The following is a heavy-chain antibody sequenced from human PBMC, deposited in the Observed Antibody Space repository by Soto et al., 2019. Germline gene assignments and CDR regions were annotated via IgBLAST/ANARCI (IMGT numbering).Heavy chain of an antibody. Sequence: TLSLTCTVSGGSISSGGYYWSWIRQHPGKGLEWIGYIYYSGSTYYNPSLKSRVTISVDTSKNQFSLKLSSVTAADTAVYYCARGEGGATKFDYWGQGTLVTVSS. CDR1: GGSISSGGYY. CDR3: ARGEGGATKFDY. CDR2: IYYSGST. J-gene: IGHJ4*02. D-gene: IGHD1-26*01. V-gene: IGHV4-31*03.